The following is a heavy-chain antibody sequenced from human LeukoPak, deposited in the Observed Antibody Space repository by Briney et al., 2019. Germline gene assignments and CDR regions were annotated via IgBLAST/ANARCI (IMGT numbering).Heavy chain of an antibody. CDR1: GGTFSSYA. CDR2: IIPIFGTA. D-gene: IGHD6-19*01. J-gene: IGHJ4*02. V-gene: IGHV1-69*06. CDR3: ASGTGYSSGWYEGSFDY. Sequence: GASVEVSCKASGGTFSSYAISWVRQAPGQGLEWMGGIIPIFGTANYAQKFQGRVTITADKSTSTAYMELSSLRSEDTAVYYCASGTGYSSGWYEGSFDYWGQGTLVTVSS.